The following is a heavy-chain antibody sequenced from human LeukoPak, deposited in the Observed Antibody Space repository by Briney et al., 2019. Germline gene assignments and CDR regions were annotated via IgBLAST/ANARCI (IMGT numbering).Heavy chain of an antibody. D-gene: IGHD3-10*01. CDR2: ISYDGSNK. Sequence: PGGSLRLSCAASGFTFSSYGMHWVRQAPGKGLEWVAVISYDGSNKYYADSVKGRFTISRDNSKNTLYLQMNSLRAEDTAVYYCAKVLRKFMVRGVPDYWGQGTLVTVSS. J-gene: IGHJ4*02. CDR1: GFTFSSYG. CDR3: AKVLRKFMVRGVPDY. V-gene: IGHV3-30*18.